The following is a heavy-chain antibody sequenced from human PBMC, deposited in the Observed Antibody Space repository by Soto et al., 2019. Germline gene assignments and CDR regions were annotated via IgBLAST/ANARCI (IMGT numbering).Heavy chain of an antibody. CDR3: ARSNPGNRYFVKPYYYYYGMDV. Sequence: QVQLVESGGGVVQPGRSLRLSCAASGFTFSSYAMHWVRQAPGKGLEWVAVISYDGSNKYYADSVKGRFTISRDNSKNTLYLQMNSLRAEDTAVYYCARSNPGNRYFVKPYYYYYGMDVWGQGTTVTVSS. CDR2: ISYDGSNK. CDR1: GFTFSSYA. V-gene: IGHV3-30-3*01. D-gene: IGHD3-9*01. J-gene: IGHJ6*02.